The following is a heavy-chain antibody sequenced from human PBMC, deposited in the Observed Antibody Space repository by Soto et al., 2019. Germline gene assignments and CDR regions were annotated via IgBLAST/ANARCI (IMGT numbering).Heavy chain of an antibody. D-gene: IGHD2-21*02. Sequence: GRSLTLSCAASGFTFSSYAMRWVRQAPGEGLEWVAVISYDGSHKYYADSVKSRFTISRDNSKNTMYLQMNSLRAVDTAVYYLERPLRALRSIYYYGMDVWGQGTTVTVSS. CDR1: GFTFSSYA. V-gene: IGHV3-30-3*01. J-gene: IGHJ6*02. CDR3: ERPLRALRSIYYYGMDV. CDR2: ISYDGSHK.